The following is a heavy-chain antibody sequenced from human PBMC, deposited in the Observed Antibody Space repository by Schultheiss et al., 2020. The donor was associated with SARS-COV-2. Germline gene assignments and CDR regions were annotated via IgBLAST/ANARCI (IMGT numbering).Heavy chain of an antibody. CDR1: GFTVSNNY. Sequence: GGSLRLSCAASGFTVSNNYMSWVRQAPGKGLEWVSVIYSGGSTYYADSVKGRFTISRDNSKNTLYLQMNSLRAEDTAVYYCARAVRVPAATYYYYYYMDVWGKGTTVTVSS. CDR3: ARAVRVPAATYYYYYYMDV. D-gene: IGHD2-2*01. CDR2: IYSGGST. V-gene: IGHV3-53*01. J-gene: IGHJ6*03.